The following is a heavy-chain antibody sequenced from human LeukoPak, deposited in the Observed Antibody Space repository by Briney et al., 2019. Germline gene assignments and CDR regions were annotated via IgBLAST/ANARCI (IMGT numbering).Heavy chain of an antibody. D-gene: IGHD2-2*01. CDR1: GYTFTSYD. CDR2: MNPNSGNT. J-gene: IGHJ4*02. CDR3: ARARGYCSSTSCLYYFDY. Sequence: ASVKVSCKASGYTFTSYDINWVRQATGQGLEWMGWMNPNSGNTGYAQKFQGRVTITRNTSISTAYMELSSLRSEDTAVYYCARARGYCSSTSCLYYFDYWGQGTLVTVS. V-gene: IGHV1-8*03.